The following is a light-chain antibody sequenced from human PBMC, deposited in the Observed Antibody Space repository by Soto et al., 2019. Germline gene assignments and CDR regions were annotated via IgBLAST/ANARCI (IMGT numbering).Light chain of an antibody. CDR1: STDVGSYNL. J-gene: IGLJ1*01. CDR3: VVARV. V-gene: IGLV2-23*01. CDR2: EGS. Sequence: QSALTQPASVSGSPGQSITISCTGTSTDVGSYNLVSWYQQHPGNAPKVIIYEGSKRPSGVSNRFSNSKSDNTASLTISGLQAEDEATHMSVVARVFGTGTKVTVL.